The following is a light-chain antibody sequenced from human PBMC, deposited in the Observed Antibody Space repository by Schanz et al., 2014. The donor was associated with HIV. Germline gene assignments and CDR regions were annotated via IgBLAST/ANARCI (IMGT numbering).Light chain of an antibody. V-gene: IGLV2-14*03. J-gene: IGLJ3*02. CDR3: SSYAATSNVL. CDR1: SMAFSSSNF. CDR2: DVN. Sequence: QSALTQPTSVSGSPGQSITISCTGASMAFSSSNFVSWYQQHPGEAPRLMIYDVNYRPSGISNRFSGSKAGNTASLTISGLQADDEADYYCSSYAATSNVLFGGGTKLTVL.